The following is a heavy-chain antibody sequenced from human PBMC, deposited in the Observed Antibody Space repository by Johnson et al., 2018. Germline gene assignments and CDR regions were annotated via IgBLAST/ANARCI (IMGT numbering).Heavy chain of an antibody. CDR2: IKSKTDGGTT. CDR1: GLTFTHAW. D-gene: IGHD3-10*01. CDR3: TTDQPTPGSLGLWY. Sequence: VQLVESGGGLVKPGGSLRLSCAASGLTFTHAWMNWVRQAPGKGLEWVGRIKSKTDGGTTDYAAPVKGRFTISGDDLKKTLYLQMNSPKTEDTAVYYCTTDQPTPGSLGLWYWGQGTLVTVSS. J-gene: IGHJ4*02. V-gene: IGHV3-15*07.